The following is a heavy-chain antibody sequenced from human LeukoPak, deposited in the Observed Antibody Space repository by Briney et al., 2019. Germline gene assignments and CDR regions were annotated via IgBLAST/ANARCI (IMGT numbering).Heavy chain of an antibody. CDR1: GFTFSSYW. J-gene: IGHJ5*02. CDR2: IKQDGSEK. Sequence: PGGSLRLSCAASGFTFSSYWMSWVRQAPGKGLEWVANIKQDGSEKYYVDSVKGRFTISRDNAKNSLYLQMNSLRAEDTAVYYCARDHVLRYFDWLPLGYNWFDPWGQGTLVTVSS. V-gene: IGHV3-7*01. D-gene: IGHD3-9*01. CDR3: ARDHVLRYFDWLPLGYNWFDP.